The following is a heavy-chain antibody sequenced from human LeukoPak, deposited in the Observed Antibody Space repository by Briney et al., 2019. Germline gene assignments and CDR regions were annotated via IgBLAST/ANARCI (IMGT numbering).Heavy chain of an antibody. CDR3: ARGDTAMANYFDY. CDR2: IYISGGT. J-gene: IGHJ4*02. D-gene: IGHD5-18*01. V-gene: IGHV4-4*07. CDR1: GDSISSYS. Sequence: SETLSLICSVSGDSISSYSWSWIRQPAGKGLEWIGRIYISGGTNYNPSLKSRVTMSVDTSQNRISLKLSSVTAADTAVYYCARGDTAMANYFDYWGQGTLVTVSS.